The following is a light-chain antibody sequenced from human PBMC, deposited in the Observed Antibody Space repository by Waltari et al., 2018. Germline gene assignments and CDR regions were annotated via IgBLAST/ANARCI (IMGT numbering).Light chain of an antibody. CDR1: NSNIGGNA. Sequence: QSVLTQPPSASGTPGQRVTISCSGSNSNIGGNAVNWYQHLPGLAPKLLIYRDNQGPAGAPNRFSGSKSGTSASLAISGLQSGDDADYYCAAWDVSLSGHVGFGGGTKLTVL. CDR3: AAWDVSLSGHVG. J-gene: IGLJ2*01. V-gene: IGLV1-44*01. CDR2: RDN.